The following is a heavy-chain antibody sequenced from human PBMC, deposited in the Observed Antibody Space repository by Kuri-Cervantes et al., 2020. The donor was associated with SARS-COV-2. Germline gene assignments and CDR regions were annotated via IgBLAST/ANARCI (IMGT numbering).Heavy chain of an antibody. V-gene: IGHV1-69*13. J-gene: IGHJ6*02. CDR2: IIPIFGTA. D-gene: IGHD5-18*01. Sequence: SVKVSCKASGGTFSSYAISWVRQAPGQGLEWMGGIIPIFGTANYAQKFQGRVTITADESTSTAYVELSSLRSEDMAVYYCARDVGFGYSYGHSYGMDVWGQGTTVTVSS. CDR1: GGTFSSYA. CDR3: ARDVGFGYSYGHSYGMDV.